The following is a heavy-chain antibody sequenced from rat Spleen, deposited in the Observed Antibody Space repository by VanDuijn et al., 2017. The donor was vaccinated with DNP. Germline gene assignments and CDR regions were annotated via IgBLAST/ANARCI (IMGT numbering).Heavy chain of an antibody. J-gene: IGHJ2*01. CDR2: ISPSGGST. CDR3: ARHGTQQCFDY. Sequence: EVQLVESGGGLVQPGRSLKLSCVASGFTFNNYWMTWIRQAPGKGLEWVASISPSGGSTYYRDSVKGRFTISRDNAKSTLYLQRDSLRSEDTATYYCARHGTQQCFDYWGQGVMVTVSS. CDR1: GFTFNNYW. V-gene: IGHV5-31*01. D-gene: IGHD1-1*01.